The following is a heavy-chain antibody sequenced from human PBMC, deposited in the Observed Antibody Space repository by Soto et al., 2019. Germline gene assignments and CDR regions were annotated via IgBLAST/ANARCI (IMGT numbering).Heavy chain of an antibody. Sequence: SETLSLTCTVSGGYVSSGSYYWSWIRQPPGKGLEWIGYIYYSGSTNYNPSLKSRVTISVDTSKNQFSLKLSSVTAADTAVYYCARDLRQLVDYGMDVWGQGTTVTVSS. CDR3: ARDLRQLVDYGMDV. V-gene: IGHV4-61*01. CDR2: IYYSGST. CDR1: GGYVSSGSYY. D-gene: IGHD6-6*01. J-gene: IGHJ6*02.